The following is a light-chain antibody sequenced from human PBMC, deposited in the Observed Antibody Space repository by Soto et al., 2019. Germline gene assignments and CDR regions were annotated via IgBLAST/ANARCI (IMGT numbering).Light chain of an antibody. CDR1: SSNIGNSF. CDR3: GAWDGGLSAYD. J-gene: IGLJ1*01. CDR2: DNN. Sequence: QSVLTQPPSVSAAPGRTVTISCSGSSSNIGNSFVSWYQQLPGTAPRLLIYDNNERPSGIPDRFSGSKSGTSATLGITGLQTGDEDDYYCGAWDGGLSAYDFGTGTKGTVL. V-gene: IGLV1-51*01.